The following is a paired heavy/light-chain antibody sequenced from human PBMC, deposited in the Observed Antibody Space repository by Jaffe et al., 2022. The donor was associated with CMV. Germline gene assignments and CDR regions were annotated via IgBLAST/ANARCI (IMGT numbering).Heavy chain of an antibody. D-gene: IGHD2-21*02. V-gene: IGHV3-23*01. CDR3: ARHCGGDCYKYKRTESYFAMDV. Sequence: EVQLLESGGGLVQPGGSLRLSCAASGFTFGSYAMSWVRQAPGKGLEWVSVISYSGGSTNYADSVKGRFTISRDISKNTLFLQMNTLRAEDTAVYYCARHCGGDCYKYKRTESYFAMDVWGQGTTVTVSS. CDR2: ISYSGGST. CDR1: GFTFGSYA. J-gene: IGHJ6*02.
Light chain of an antibody. CDR1: SSDVGGYNY. CDR2: EVN. V-gene: IGLV2-8*01. CDR3: SSYAGSNNLGV. J-gene: IGLJ3*02. Sequence: QSALTQPPSASGSPGQSVTISCTGTSSDVGGYNYVSWYQQYPGKAPKLMIYEVNKRPSGVPDRFSGSKSGNTASLTVSGLQAEDEAYYYCSSYAGSNNLGVFGGGTKLTVL.